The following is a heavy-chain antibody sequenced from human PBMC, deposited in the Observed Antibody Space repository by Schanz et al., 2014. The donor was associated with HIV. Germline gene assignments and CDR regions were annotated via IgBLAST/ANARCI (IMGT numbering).Heavy chain of an antibody. CDR2: ISGSGGST. J-gene: IGHJ3*02. CDR3: AKDLRQWLARGGNPLDI. D-gene: IGHD6-19*01. Sequence: EVQLLEFGGGLVRPGESLRLSCLASGFTFNNYAMSWVRQAPGKGLEWVSTISGSGGSTYYADSVKGRFIISRDNSKNTLYLQMNSLRPEDTAVYFCAKDLRQWLARGGNPLDIWGQGTMVTVS. CDR1: GFTFNNYA. V-gene: IGHV3-23*01.